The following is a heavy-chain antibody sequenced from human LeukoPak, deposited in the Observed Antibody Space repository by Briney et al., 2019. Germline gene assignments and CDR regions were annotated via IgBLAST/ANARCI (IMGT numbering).Heavy chain of an antibody. Sequence: GGSLRLSCAASGFIFSNYGMNWVRQAPGKGLEWVSAISGSGGSTYYADSVKGRFTISRDNSKNTLYLQMNSLRAEDTAVYYCAKDQDWFDPWGQGTLVTVSS. V-gene: IGHV3-23*01. CDR2: ISGSGGST. CDR1: GFIFSNYG. J-gene: IGHJ5*02. CDR3: AKDQDWFDP.